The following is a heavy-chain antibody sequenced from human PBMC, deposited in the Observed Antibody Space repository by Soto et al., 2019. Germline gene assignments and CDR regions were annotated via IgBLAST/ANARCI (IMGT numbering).Heavy chain of an antibody. D-gene: IGHD2-2*03. J-gene: IGHJ4*02. CDR3: AKEGGYCSSTSCYGRVYY. Sequence: EVQLLESGGGLVQPGGSLRLSCAASGFTFSSYAMSWVRQAPGKGLEWVSAISGSGGSPYYADSVKGRFTISRDNSKNTLYLQMNSLRAEDTAVYYCAKEGGYCSSTSCYGRVYYWGQGTLVTVSS. CDR2: ISGSGGSP. CDR1: GFTFSSYA. V-gene: IGHV3-23*01.